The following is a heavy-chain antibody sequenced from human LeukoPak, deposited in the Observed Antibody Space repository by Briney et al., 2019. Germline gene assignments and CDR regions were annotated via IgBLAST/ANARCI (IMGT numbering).Heavy chain of an antibody. D-gene: IGHD4-23*01. CDR1: GFTFSSYA. Sequence: GGSLRLSCAASGFTFSSYAMHWVRQAPGKGLEWVAVISYDGSNKYYADSVKGSFTISRDNSKNTLYLQMNTLRAEDTAVYYCVGYGGNSFWGQGTLVTVSS. CDR2: ISYDGSNK. J-gene: IGHJ4*02. V-gene: IGHV3-30*14. CDR3: VGYGGNSF.